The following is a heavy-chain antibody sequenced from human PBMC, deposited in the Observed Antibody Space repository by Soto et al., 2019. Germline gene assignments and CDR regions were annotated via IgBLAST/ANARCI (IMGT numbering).Heavy chain of an antibody. CDR3: ARGPRESGEWLLFDY. CDR1: GYTFSTYE. D-gene: IGHD3-3*01. CDR2: MNPDNGNT. J-gene: IGHJ4*02. Sequence: QVQLVQSGADVKKPGASVKVSCKASGYTFSTYEINWVRRAAGQGLERMGRMNPDNGNTGYAQKFQDRVTMTRNTSISTAYMELSSLRSDDTAVYYCARGPRESGEWLLFDYWGQGALVTVSS. V-gene: IGHV1-8*01.